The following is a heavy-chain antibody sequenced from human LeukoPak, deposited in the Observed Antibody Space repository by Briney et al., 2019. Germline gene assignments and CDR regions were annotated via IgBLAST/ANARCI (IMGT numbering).Heavy chain of an antibody. CDR2: IYYSGST. Sequence: MASQTLSLTCTVSGGSISSYYWSWIRQPPGKGLEWIGYIYYSGSTNYNPSLKSRVTISVDTSKNQFSLKLSSVTAADTAVYYCARDPFFTEGPMVTGGAFDIWGQGTMVTVSS. V-gene: IGHV4-59*01. CDR1: GGSISSYY. CDR3: ARDPFFTEGPMVTGGAFDI. D-gene: IGHD5-18*01. J-gene: IGHJ3*02.